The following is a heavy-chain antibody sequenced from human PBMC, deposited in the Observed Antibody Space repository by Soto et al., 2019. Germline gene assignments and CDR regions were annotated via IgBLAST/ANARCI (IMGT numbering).Heavy chain of an antibody. CDR2: INSDGSST. CDR3: ASYTGYSSGWLDY. V-gene: IGHV3-74*02. Sequence: EVQLVESGGGLVKPGGSLRLSYAASGFTFSSYSMNWVRQAPGKGLEWVSRINSDGSSTSYADSVKGRFTISRDNAKNTLYLEMNSLRAEDTAVYYCASYTGYSSGWLDYWGQGTLVTVSS. J-gene: IGHJ4*02. D-gene: IGHD6-19*01. CDR1: GFTFSSYS.